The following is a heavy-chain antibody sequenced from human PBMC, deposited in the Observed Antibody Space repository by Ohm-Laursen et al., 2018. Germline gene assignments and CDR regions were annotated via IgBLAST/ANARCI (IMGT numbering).Heavy chain of an antibody. Sequence: SLRLSCTASGFTFSSYAMSWARQAPGKGLEWVSAISGSGGSTYYADSVKGRFTISRDNSKNTLYLQMNSLRAEDTAVYYCAKAWGLVDTALDYWGQGTLVTVSS. CDR3: AKAWGLVDTALDY. CDR1: GFTFSSYA. CDR2: ISGSGGST. V-gene: IGHV3-23*01. D-gene: IGHD5-18*01. J-gene: IGHJ4*02.